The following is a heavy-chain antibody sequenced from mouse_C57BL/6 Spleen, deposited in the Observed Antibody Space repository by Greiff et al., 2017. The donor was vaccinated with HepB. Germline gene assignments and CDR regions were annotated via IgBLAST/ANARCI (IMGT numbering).Heavy chain of an antibody. CDR1: GFTFSSYT. CDR3: ARDTTVVGGAHWYFDV. Sequence: EVKLMESGGGLVKPGGSLKLSCAASGFTFSSYTMSWVRQTPEKRLEWVATISGGGGNTYYPDSVKGRFTISRDNAKNTLYLQMSSLRSEDTALYYWARDTTVVGGAHWYFDVWGTGTTVTVSS. D-gene: IGHD1-1*01. V-gene: IGHV5-9*01. J-gene: IGHJ1*03. CDR2: ISGGGGNT.